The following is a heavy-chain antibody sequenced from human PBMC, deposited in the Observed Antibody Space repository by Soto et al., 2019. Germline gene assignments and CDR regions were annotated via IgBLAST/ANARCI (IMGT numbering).Heavy chain of an antibody. J-gene: IGHJ4*02. V-gene: IGHV1-69*01. D-gene: IGHD5-18*01. CDR3: ARGGRGYSSAPRYYFDY. CDR1: GGSFSSNP. CDR2: IIPIFATV. Sequence: QVQLVQSGSEVKKPGSSVKVSCKASGGSFSSNPISWVRQAPGQGLEWMAGIIPIFATVHYAQKLQGRVTITADESTSTAYMELTRFRSEDTAVYFCARGGRGYSSAPRYYFDYWGQGTLVTVSS.